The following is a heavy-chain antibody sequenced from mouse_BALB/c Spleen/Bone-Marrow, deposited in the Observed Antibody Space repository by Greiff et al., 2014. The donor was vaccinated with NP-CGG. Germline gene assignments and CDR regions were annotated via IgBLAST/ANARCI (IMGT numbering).Heavy chain of an antibody. CDR1: GFSLTSYG. CDR3: ARDRGGSY. Sequence: QVQLKDSGPGLVAPSQGLSITCTVSGFSLTSYGVHWVRQPPGKGLEWLGVIWAGGSTNYNSALMSRLSISKDNSKSQVFLKMNSLQTDDTAMYYCARDRGGSYWGQGTLVTVSA. V-gene: IGHV2-9*02. J-gene: IGHJ3*01. CDR2: IWAGGST.